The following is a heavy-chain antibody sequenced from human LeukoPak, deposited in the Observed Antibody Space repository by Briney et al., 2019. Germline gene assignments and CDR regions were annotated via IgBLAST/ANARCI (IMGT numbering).Heavy chain of an antibody. CDR3: TRRVSATRWFDP. Sequence: GGSLRLSCAASGFTFSTYWMHWVRQAPGKGLVWVSRISGDGSATIYADSVKGRFSISRDNAENTIYLQMNSLTVEDTAVYYCTRRVSATRWFDPWGQGTLVTVSS. V-gene: IGHV3-74*01. J-gene: IGHJ5*02. CDR2: ISGDGSAT. CDR1: GFTFSTYW. D-gene: IGHD2-15*01.